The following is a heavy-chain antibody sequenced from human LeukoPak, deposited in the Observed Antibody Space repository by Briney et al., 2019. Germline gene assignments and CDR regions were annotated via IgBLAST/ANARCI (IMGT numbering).Heavy chain of an antibody. J-gene: IGHJ3*02. CDR1: GYTFTGYY. D-gene: IGHD3-16*01. Sequence: ASVKVSCKASGYTFTGYYMHWVRQAPGQGLEWMGWINPNSGGTNYAQKFQGWVTMTRDTSISTAYMELSRLRSDDTAVYYCARDGGVTTDAFDIWGQGTMVTVSS. CDR2: INPNSGGT. CDR3: ARDGGVTTDAFDI. V-gene: IGHV1-2*04.